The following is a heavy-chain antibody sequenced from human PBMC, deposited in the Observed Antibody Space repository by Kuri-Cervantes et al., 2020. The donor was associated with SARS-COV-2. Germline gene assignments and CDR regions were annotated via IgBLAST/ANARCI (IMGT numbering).Heavy chain of an antibody. J-gene: IGHJ5*02. CDR1: GGSISSSNW. CDR3: ASFDGYCSGGSCTNWFDP. CDR2: IYHSGST. V-gene: IGHV4-4*02. D-gene: IGHD2-15*01. Sequence: SETLSLTCAVSGGSISSSNWWSWVRQPPGKGLEWIGEIYHSGSTNYNPSLKSRVTISVDKSKNQFSLKLSSVTAADTAVYYCASFDGYCSGGSCTNWFDPWGQGTLVTVSS.